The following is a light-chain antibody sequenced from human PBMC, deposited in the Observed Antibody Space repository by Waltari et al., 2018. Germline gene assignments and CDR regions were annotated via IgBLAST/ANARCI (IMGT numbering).Light chain of an antibody. CDR3: QQYYTTPPT. CDR2: WAS. J-gene: IGKJ3*01. Sequence: DIVMTQSPDSLAVSLGERATINCKSSQSVLYSSKYKNYLAWYQQKPGQPLKLLIYWASTRESGVPDRFSDSGSGTDFTLTISGLLAEYVALYYCQQYYTTPPTFGPGTKVDIK. V-gene: IGKV4-1*01. CDR1: QSVLYSSKYKNY.